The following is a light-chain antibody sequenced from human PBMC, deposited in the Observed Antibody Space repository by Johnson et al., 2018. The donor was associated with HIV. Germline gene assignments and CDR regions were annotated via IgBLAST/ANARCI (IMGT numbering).Light chain of an antibody. CDR1: SSNIGNNY. CDR2: ETN. V-gene: IGLV1-51*01. J-gene: IGLJ1*01. Sequence: QSVLTQSPSVSAAPGQKVTISCSGSSSNIGNNYVSWYQQLPGTAPKLLIYETNKRPSEIPDRFYGSKSGTSATLGITGLQTGDEADYYCGTWDSSLSAVPFGTVTKVTVL. CDR3: GTWDSSLSAVP.